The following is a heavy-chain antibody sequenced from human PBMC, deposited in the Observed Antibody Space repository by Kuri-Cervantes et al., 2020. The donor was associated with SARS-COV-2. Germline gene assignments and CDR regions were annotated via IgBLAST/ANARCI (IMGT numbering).Heavy chain of an antibody. J-gene: IGHJ3*02. CDR1: GFTFSSYA. V-gene: IGHV3-30-3*01. CDR3: AREVAGTTSLDAFDI. D-gene: IGHD1-7*01. CDR2: ISYDGSNK. Sequence: GESLKISCAASGFTFSSYAMHWVRQAPGKGLEWVAVISYDGSNKYYADSVKGRFTISRDNSKNTLYLQMNSLRAEDTALYHCAREVAGTTSLDAFDIWGQGTMVTVSS.